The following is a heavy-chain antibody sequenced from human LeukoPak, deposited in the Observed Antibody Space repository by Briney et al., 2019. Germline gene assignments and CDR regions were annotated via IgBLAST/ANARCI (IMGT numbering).Heavy chain of an antibody. D-gene: IGHD2-2*01. J-gene: IGHJ4*02. Sequence: SQTLSLSSAISGDSASSNSAGSNWIRQSPSRGLEWLGRTYHRSQWYSDYGPSVRGRITINPDTSKNHFSLQLTSVTPDDTAVYYCARSTRAGFLDYWGQGTLVTVSS. CDR1: GDSASSNSAG. V-gene: IGHV6-1*01. CDR3: ARSTRAGFLDY. CDR2: TYHRSQWYS.